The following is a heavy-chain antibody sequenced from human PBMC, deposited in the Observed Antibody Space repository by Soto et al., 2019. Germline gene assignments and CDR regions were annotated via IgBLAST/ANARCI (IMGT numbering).Heavy chain of an antibody. D-gene: IGHD1-26*01. Sequence: PGGSLRLSCAASGFTFSSYAMSWVRQAPGKGLEWVLAISGSGGSTYYADSVKGRFTISRDNSKNTLYLQMNSLRAEDTAVYYCAKEGAYYYYYGMDVWGQGTTVTVSS. CDR1: GFTFSSYA. V-gene: IGHV3-23*01. CDR3: AKEGAYYYYYGMDV. J-gene: IGHJ6*02. CDR2: ISGSGGST.